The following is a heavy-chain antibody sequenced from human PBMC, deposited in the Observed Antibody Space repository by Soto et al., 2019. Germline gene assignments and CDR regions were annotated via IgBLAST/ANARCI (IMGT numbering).Heavy chain of an antibody. D-gene: IGHD3-16*01. V-gene: IGHV4-4*07. CDR1: GDSIRKNY. CDR2: IASSGRT. Sequence: QVQLQESGPVLVKPSATLSLNCTVSGDSIRKNYWIWIRQPAGKGLEWIGHIASSGRTNYSPSLRSRVTMSMDTSKNQFSLTLTSVSAADTAIYCCVRGLGGHDKLFEYWGQGTLVTVSS. CDR3: VRGLGGHDKLFEY. J-gene: IGHJ4*02.